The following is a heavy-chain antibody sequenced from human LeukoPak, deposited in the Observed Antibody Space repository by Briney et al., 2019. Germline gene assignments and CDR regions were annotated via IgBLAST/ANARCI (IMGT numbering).Heavy chain of an antibody. J-gene: IGHJ6*03. CDR2: ISGSGYTT. D-gene: IGHD2-15*01. CDR3: AKIAAGDLYCSGGSCSYYYMDV. CDR1: GFTFSSYA. V-gene: IGHV3-23*01. Sequence: PGGSLRLSCAASGFTFSSYAMSWVRQAPGKGLEWVSGISGSGYTTYYADSVKGRFTISRDNTKITLYLQMNSLRAEDTAVYYCAKIAAGDLYCSGGSCSYYYMDVWGKGTTVTVSS.